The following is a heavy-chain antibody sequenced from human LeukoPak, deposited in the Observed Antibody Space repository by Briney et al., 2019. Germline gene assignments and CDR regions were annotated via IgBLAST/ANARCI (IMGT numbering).Heavy chain of an antibody. D-gene: IGHD3-22*01. V-gene: IGHV3-48*04. CDR3: ARTPPNYYGSDGYYSHYDY. CDR1: GFTFSSYS. Sequence: GGSLRLSCAASGFTFSSYSMNWVRQAPGKGLEWVSYISSSSSNIYYADSVKGRFTISRDNAKNSLYLQMSSLRAEDTAVYYCARTPPNYYGSDGYYSHYDYWGQGTLVTVSS. J-gene: IGHJ4*02. CDR2: ISSSSSNI.